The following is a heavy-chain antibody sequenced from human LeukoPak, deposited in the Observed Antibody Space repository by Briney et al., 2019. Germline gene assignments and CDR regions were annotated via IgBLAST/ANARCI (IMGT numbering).Heavy chain of an antibody. CDR1: GFTFSTYA. CDR2: ISGSGGST. D-gene: IGHD4-17*01. CDR3: AKVSYGATVTTND. Sequence: GGPLRLSCAASGFTFSTYAMNWVRQAPGKGLEWVSSISGSGGSTYYADSVKGRFTLSRDNSRNTLYLQMNSLRVEGTAVYYCAKVSYGATVTTNDWGQGTLVTVSS. V-gene: IGHV3-23*01. J-gene: IGHJ4*02.